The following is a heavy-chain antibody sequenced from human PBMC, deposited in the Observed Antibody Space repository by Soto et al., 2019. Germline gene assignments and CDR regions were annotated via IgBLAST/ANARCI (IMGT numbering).Heavy chain of an antibody. Sequence: LSLTCTVSGGSISSSSYYWGWIRQPPGKGLEWIGSIYYSGSTCYNPSLKSRVTISVDTSKNQFSLKLSSVTAADTAVYYCARLKAGPDYWGQGTLVTVSS. CDR2: IYYSGST. CDR1: GGSISSSSYY. V-gene: IGHV4-39*01. J-gene: IGHJ4*02. CDR3: ARLKAGPDY.